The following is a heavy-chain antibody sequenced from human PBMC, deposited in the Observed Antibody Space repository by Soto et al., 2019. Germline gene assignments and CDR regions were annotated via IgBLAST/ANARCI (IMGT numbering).Heavy chain of an antibody. J-gene: IGHJ4*02. CDR2: ISGYSGNA. Sequence: QVQVMQSGAEVKKPGDSVKVSCKTSGYIFSDYGINWVRQAPGQGLEWMGWISGYSGNANLAQKFQGRVTMTTDKSTRTAYMELRRLRSDDTAVYYCATRTSVTTWGESDYWGQGTLVTVSS. CDR3: ATRTSVTTWGESDY. V-gene: IGHV1-18*04. D-gene: IGHD4-17*01. CDR1: GYIFSDYG.